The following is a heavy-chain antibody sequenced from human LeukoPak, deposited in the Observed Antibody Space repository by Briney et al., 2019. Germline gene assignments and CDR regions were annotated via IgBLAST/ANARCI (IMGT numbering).Heavy chain of an antibody. Sequence: SETLSLTCTVSGGSISSGDYYWSWIRQPPGKGLEWIGYIYYSGSTYYNPSLKSRVTISVDTSKNQFSLKLSSVTAADTAVYYCARRNIVVVPAALSDAFDIWGQGTMVTVSS. J-gene: IGHJ3*02. CDR1: GGSISSGDYY. CDR2: IYYSGST. CDR3: ARRNIVVVPAALSDAFDI. D-gene: IGHD2-2*01. V-gene: IGHV4-30-4*01.